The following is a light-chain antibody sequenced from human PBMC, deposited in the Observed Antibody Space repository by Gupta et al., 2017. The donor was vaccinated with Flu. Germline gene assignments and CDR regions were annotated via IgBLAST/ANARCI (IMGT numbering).Light chain of an antibody. Sequence: EAVLTQSPGTLSLSPGERATLSCRASQSINNYIAWYQQKPGQAPRLLIYDASNRAAGTPPRFSGSGSGTDFTLTISSLEPEDSAIYYCHQRSNWQTFGRGTKVEIK. CDR1: QSINNY. V-gene: IGKV3-11*01. CDR3: HQRSNWQT. CDR2: DAS. J-gene: IGKJ1*01.